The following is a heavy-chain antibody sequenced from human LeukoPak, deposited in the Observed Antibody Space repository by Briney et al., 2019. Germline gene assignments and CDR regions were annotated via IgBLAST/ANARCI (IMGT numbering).Heavy chain of an antibody. CDR3: ARDGIQLWTGAFDY. J-gene: IGHJ4*02. CDR1: GFTFSSYS. D-gene: IGHD5-18*01. Sequence: KPGGSLRLSCAASGFTFSSYSMNWVRQAPGKGLEWVSSISSSSSYIYYADSVKGRFTISRDNAKNSLYLQMNSLRAEDTAVYYCARDGIQLWTGAFDYWGQGTLVTVSS. V-gene: IGHV3-21*01. CDR2: ISSSSSYI.